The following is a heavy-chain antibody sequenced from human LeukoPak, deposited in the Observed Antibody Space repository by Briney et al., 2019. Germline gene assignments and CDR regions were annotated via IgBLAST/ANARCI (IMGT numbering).Heavy chain of an antibody. V-gene: IGHV3-30*18. Sequence: GGSLRLSCAASGFSFISYGMHWVRQARGRGREWVGVISDDGRSKDYADSVKGRFTISRDNSKDTLYLQMNSLRDEDTAVYYCAKRPSDYGDYVSYFDYWGQGTLVTVYS. CDR1: GFSFISYG. CDR2: ISDDGRSK. CDR3: AKRPSDYGDYVSYFDY. J-gene: IGHJ4*02. D-gene: IGHD4-17*01.